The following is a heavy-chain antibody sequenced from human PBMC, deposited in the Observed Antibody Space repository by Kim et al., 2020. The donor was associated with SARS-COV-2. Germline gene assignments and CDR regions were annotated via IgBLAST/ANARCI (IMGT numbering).Heavy chain of an antibody. V-gene: IGHV3-15*01. CDR1: GFTFSNAW. D-gene: IGHD2-2*01. CDR2: IKSKTDGGTT. CDR3: TTGHYIVVVPVVYGMDV. J-gene: IGHJ6*02. Sequence: GGSLRLSCAASGFTFSNAWMSWVRQAPGKGLEWVGRIKSKTDGGTTDYAAPVKGRFTISRDDSKNTLYLQMNSLKTEDTAVYYCTTGHYIVVVPVVYGMDVWGQGTTVTVSS.